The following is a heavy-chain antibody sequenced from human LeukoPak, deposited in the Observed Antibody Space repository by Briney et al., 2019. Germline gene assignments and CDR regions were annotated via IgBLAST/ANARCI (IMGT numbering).Heavy chain of an antibody. V-gene: IGHV4-39*01. CDR3: ARRRYYDGSGYLE. Sequence: SETLSLTCSVSGDSVSRSDSYWDWIRQPPGKGLEWIGTIYYSGRTYYSPSLKSRVTMSVDPSNNQFPLNLRSVTAADTAVYYCARRRYYDGSGYLEWGQGTLLSVSS. J-gene: IGHJ1*01. D-gene: IGHD3-22*01. CDR2: IYYSGRT. CDR1: GDSVSRSDSY.